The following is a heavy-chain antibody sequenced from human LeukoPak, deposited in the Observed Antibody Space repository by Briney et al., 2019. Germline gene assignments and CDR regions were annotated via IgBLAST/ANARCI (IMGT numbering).Heavy chain of an antibody. CDR1: GFTFSSYA. J-gene: IGHJ4*02. CDR3: AKEKEGIRDYYYGRGSPNCYFVY. CDR2: ISGSGGSS. V-gene: IGHV3-23*01. Sequence: GGSLRLSCAGSGFTFSSYAMGWVRQVPGKGLEWVSAISGSGGSSYYGDSVKGRFTISRDNSKNTPYLQMNSLKAEDTALYYCAKEKEGIRDYYYGRGSPNCYFVYWGQGGLVTVSS. D-gene: IGHD3-22*01.